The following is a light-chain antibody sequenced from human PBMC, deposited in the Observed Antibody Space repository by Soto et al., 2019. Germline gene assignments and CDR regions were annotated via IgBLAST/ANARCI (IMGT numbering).Light chain of an antibody. J-gene: IGLJ1*01. CDR2: DVN. CDR1: SSDIGSSNG. Sequence: QSALTQPPSVSGSPGQSVAISCTGTSSDIGSSNGVSWYQQPPGTAPKLMIYDVNNRPSGVPDRFSGSKSGNTASLTISGLQAEDEADYYCSSYTSSKTYVFGTGTKVTVL. V-gene: IGLV2-18*02. CDR3: SSYTSSKTYV.